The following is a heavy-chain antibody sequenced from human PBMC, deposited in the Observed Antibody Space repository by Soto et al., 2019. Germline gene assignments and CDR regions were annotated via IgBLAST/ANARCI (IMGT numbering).Heavy chain of an antibody. Sequence: SETLSLTCTVSGGSISSSSYYWGWIRQPPGKGLEWIGSIYYSGSTYYNPSLMSRVTISVDTSKNQLSLKLSSVTAADTAVYYCARQAAHYYDSSGYYLDYWGQGTLVTVSS. CDR1: GGSISSSSYY. D-gene: IGHD3-22*01. V-gene: IGHV4-39*01. CDR3: ARQAAHYYDSSGYYLDY. J-gene: IGHJ4*02. CDR2: IYYSGST.